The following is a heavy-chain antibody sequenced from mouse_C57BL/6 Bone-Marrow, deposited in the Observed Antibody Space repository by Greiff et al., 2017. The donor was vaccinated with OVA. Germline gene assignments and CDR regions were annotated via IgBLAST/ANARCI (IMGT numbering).Heavy chain of an antibody. CDR1: GYSITSGYY. CDR3: ARNCYAMDY. J-gene: IGHJ4*01. CDR2: ISYDGSN. Sequence: EVKLQESGPGLVKPSQSLSLTCSVTGYSITSGYYWNWIRQFPGNKLEWMGYISYDGSNNYNPSLKNRISITRDTSKNQFFLKLNSVTTEDTATYYCARNCYAMDYWGQGTSVTVSS. V-gene: IGHV3-6*01. D-gene: IGHD4-1*01.